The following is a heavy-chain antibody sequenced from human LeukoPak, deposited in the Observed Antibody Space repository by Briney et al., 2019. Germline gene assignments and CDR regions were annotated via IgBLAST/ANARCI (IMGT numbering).Heavy chain of an antibody. CDR1: GFTFSSYS. V-gene: IGHV3-21*01. Sequence: GGSLRLSCAASGFTFSSYSMNWVRQAPGKGLEWVSSISSSSSYIYYADSVKGRFTISRDNAKNSLYLQMNSLRAEDTAVYYCARNMVRGANAFDIWGQGTMVTVSS. J-gene: IGHJ3*02. CDR3: ARNMVRGANAFDI. D-gene: IGHD3-10*01. CDR2: ISSSSSYI.